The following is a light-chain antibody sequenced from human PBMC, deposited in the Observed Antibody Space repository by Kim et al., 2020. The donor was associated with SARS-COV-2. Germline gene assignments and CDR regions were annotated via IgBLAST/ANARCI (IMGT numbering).Light chain of an antibody. CDR3: QQSYLSPRT. CDR1: QSISRY. V-gene: IGKV1-39*01. J-gene: IGKJ1*01. Sequence: ASVGDRVTGTCRASQSISRYLNWYRQKPGTAPEILIYATSSLQSGVPSRFSGSGYGTDFTLTISSLQPEDFATYYCQQSYLSPRTFGQGTKVDIK. CDR2: ATS.